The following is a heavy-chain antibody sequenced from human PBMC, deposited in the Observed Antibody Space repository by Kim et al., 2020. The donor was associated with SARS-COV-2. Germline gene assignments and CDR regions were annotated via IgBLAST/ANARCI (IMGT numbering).Heavy chain of an antibody. CDR3: ARRRQGGMDV. Sequence: SYTNDSPSFQGHVTISADKSISTAYLQWSSLKASDTAMYYCARRRQGGMDVWGQGTTVTVSS. V-gene: IGHV5-10-1*01. CDR2: SYT. J-gene: IGHJ6*02.